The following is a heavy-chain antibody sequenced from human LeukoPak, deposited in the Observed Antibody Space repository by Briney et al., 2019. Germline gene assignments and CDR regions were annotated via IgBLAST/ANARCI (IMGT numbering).Heavy chain of an antibody. V-gene: IGHV1-69*05. CDR1: GGTFSSYA. CDR3: ARGAEAEGYFDY. J-gene: IGHJ4*02. Sequence: ASVKVSCKASGGTFSSYAISWVRQAPGQGLEWMGGIIPIFGTANYAQKFQGRVTITTDESTSTAYMELSSLRSEGTAVYYCARGAEAEGYFDYWGQGTLVTVSS. CDR2: IIPIFGTA. D-gene: IGHD6-13*01.